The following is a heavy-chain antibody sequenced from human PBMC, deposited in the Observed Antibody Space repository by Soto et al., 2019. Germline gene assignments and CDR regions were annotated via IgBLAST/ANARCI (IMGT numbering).Heavy chain of an antibody. CDR2: IKSKTDGGTT. J-gene: IGHJ3*02. V-gene: IGHV3-15*01. CDR1: GFTFSNAW. D-gene: IGHD2-15*01. CDR3: TTSVVYCSGGSCYSDDAFDI. Sequence: EVQLVESGGSLVKPGGSLRLSCAASGFTFSNAWMSWVRQAPGKGLEWVGRIKSKTDGGTTDYAAPVKGRFTISRDDSKNTLYLQMNSLKTEDTAVYYCTTSVVYCSGGSCYSDDAFDIWGQGTMVTVSS.